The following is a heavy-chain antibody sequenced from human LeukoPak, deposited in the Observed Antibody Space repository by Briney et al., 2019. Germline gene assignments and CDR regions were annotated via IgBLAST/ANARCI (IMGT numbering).Heavy chain of an antibody. V-gene: IGHV3-48*01. J-gene: IGHJ3*02. CDR3: ARDQATDSSSWYRGDDAFDI. CDR2: ISSSSSTI. Sequence: GGSLRLSCAASGFTFSSYSMNWVRQAPGKGLEWVSYISSSSSTIYYADSVKGRFTISRDNAKNSLYLQMNSLRAEDTAVYYCARDQATDSSSWYRGDDAFDIWGQGTMVTVSS. D-gene: IGHD6-13*01. CDR1: GFTFSSYS.